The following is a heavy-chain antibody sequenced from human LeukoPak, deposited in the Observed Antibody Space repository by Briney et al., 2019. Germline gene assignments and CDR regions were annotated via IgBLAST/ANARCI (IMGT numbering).Heavy chain of an antibody. CDR1: GGSINSYY. D-gene: IGHD3-16*01. CDR3: ARESGSYLWRSWLNP. Sequence: SETLSLTCTVSGGSINSYYWTWIRQPPGRGLEWIGHIYNSGNTNYNPSLKSRVTISVDTSKNQFSLKLNSVTAADTAVYYCARESGSYLWRSWLNPWGQGTLVTVSS. V-gene: IGHV4-59*01. J-gene: IGHJ5*02. CDR2: IYNSGNT.